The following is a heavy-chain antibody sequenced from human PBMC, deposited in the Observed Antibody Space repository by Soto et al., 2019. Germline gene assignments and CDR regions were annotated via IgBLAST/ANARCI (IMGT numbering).Heavy chain of an antibody. Sequence: EVQLVESGGGLVKPGGSLRLSCAASGFTFSSYSMNWVRQAPGKGLEWVSSISSSSSYIYYADSVKGRFTISRDNAKNSLYLQMNSLRAEDTAVYYCARVKPGPRWAPFPDAFDIWGQGTMVTVSS. CDR1: GFTFSSYS. CDR2: ISSSSSYI. D-gene: IGHD4-17*01. CDR3: ARVKPGPRWAPFPDAFDI. J-gene: IGHJ3*02. V-gene: IGHV3-21*01.